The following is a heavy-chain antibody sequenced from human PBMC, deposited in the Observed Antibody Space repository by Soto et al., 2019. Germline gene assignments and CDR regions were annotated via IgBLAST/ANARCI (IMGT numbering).Heavy chain of an antibody. V-gene: IGHV1-18*01. J-gene: IGHJ3*02. CDR1: GYTFTSYG. CDR2: ISAYNGNT. Sequence: ASVKVSCKASGYTFTSYGISWVRQAPGQGLEWMGWISAYNGNTNYAQKLQGRVTMTTDTSTSTAYMELRSLRSDDTAVYYCARGGGTGYCSSTSCRQDYDAFDIWAKGQWSPSPQ. D-gene: IGHD2-2*01. CDR3: ARGGGTGYCSSTSCRQDYDAFDI.